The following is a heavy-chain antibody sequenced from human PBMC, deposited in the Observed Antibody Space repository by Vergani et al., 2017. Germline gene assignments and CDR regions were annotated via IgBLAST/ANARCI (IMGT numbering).Heavy chain of an antibody. D-gene: IGHD2-15*01. CDR3: ARDFGGEWYFDL. V-gene: IGHV4-31*03. CDR1: GDSIRSGVYY. Sequence: QVQLQESGPGLVKPSQTLSLTCTVSGDSIRSGVYYWGWIRQHPGQGLEWIGYIYHTGTTYYNPSLRGRINISVDTSKNQLSLKLTSVTAADTAVYYCARDFGGEWYFDLWGRGTFVTVSS. J-gene: IGHJ2*01. CDR2: IYHTGTT.